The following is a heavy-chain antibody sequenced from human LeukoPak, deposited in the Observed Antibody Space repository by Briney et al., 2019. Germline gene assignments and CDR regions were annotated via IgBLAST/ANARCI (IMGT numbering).Heavy chain of an antibody. D-gene: IGHD2-15*01. CDR1: GYTFTSYG. J-gene: IGHJ4*02. Sequence: GASVKVSCKASGYTFTSYGISWVRQAPGQGLEWMGWINPNSGGTNYAQKFQGRVTMTRDTSISTAYMELGRLRSDDTAVYYCARLFDLSCSGGSCYSDYWGQGTLVTVSS. CDR3: ARLFDLSCSGGSCYSDY. CDR2: INPNSGGT. V-gene: IGHV1-2*02.